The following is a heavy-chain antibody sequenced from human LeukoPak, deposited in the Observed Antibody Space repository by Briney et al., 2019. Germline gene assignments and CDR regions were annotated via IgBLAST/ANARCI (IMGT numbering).Heavy chain of an antibody. V-gene: IGHV3-48*01. CDR2: ISSSSSTI. Sequence: GGSLRLSCAASGFTFSSYSMNWVRQAPGKGLEWVSYISSSSSTIYYADSVKGRFTISRDNSKNTLYLQMNSLRAEDTAVYYCARDPGSGYEEHFDYWGQGTLVTVSS. D-gene: IGHD5-12*01. J-gene: IGHJ4*02. CDR1: GFTFSSYS. CDR3: ARDPGSGYEEHFDY.